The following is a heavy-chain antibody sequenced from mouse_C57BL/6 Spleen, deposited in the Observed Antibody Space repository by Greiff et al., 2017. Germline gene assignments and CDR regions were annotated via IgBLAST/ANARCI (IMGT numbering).Heavy chain of an antibody. CDR1: GFSLTSYG. D-gene: IGHD1-1*01. Sequence: VQLQQSGPGLVQPSQSLSITCTVSGFSLTSYGVHWVRQSPGKGLEWLGVIWRGGSTDYNAAFMSRLSITKDNSKSQVFFKMNSLQADDTAIYYCAKNLYYGSSYWYFDVWGTGTTVTVSS. V-gene: IGHV2-5*01. CDR3: AKNLYYGSSYWYFDV. J-gene: IGHJ1*03. CDR2: IWRGGST.